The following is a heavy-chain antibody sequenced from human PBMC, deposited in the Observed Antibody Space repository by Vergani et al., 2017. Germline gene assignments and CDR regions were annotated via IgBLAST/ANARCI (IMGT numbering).Heavy chain of an antibody. CDR2: IYTSGST. V-gene: IGHV4-61*02. D-gene: IGHD2-21*02. CDR3: ARCEPTSGGDCSY. J-gene: IGHJ4*02. CDR1: GGSISSGSYY. Sequence: QVQLQESGPGLVKPSETLSLTCTVSGGSISSGSYYWSWIRQPAGKGLEWIGLIYTSGSTNYNPSLKSRVTISVDTSKNQFSLKLSSVTAADTAVYYCARCEPTSGGDCSYWGQGTLVTVSS.